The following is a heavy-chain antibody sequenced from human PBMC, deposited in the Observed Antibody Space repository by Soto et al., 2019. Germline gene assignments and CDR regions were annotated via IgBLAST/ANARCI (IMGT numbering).Heavy chain of an antibody. Sequence: ASVKVSCKTSGDTFTDSSMHWVRQAPGQGLEWMGWINLNSGDTNYAEKFRGRVTMTRDTSIITAYMELTRLKSDDTAVYYCARDLGGYDLYGPNTWGQGTLVTVSS. CDR1: GDTFTDSS. CDR3: ARDLGGYDLYGPNT. CDR2: INLNSGDT. D-gene: IGHD5-12*01. V-gene: IGHV1-2*02. J-gene: IGHJ4*02.